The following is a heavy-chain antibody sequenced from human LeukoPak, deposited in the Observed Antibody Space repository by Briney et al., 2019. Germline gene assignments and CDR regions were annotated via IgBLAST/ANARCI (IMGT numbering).Heavy chain of an antibody. D-gene: IGHD3-10*01. Sequence: SVKVSCKASGGTFSNYAISWVRQAPGQGLEWMGGIIPIFGSTNYAQKFQGRVTITADKSTTTVYMELRSLRSEDTAVYYCATPRFPYYRLSGPDYYYMDVWGKGATVTVSS. V-gene: IGHV1-69*06. CDR2: IIPIFGST. J-gene: IGHJ6*03. CDR3: ATPRFPYYRLSGPDYYYMDV. CDR1: GGTFSNYA.